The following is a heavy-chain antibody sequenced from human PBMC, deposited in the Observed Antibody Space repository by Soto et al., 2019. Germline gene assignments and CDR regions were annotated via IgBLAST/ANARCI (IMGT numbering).Heavy chain of an antibody. D-gene: IGHD3-10*01. J-gene: IGHJ4*02. CDR1: GFTFSNYI. CDR2: ILHDGNNK. CDR3: ARDDEGGSYCDLGY. Sequence: QVQLVESGGGVVKPGRSLRLSCAASGFTFSNYIMHWVRQAPGKGLEWVAIILHDGNNKYYADSVKGRFTISRDNSKNTLYLQMNSLRTEDTAIYYCARDDEGGSYCDLGYWGQGTLVTVSS. V-gene: IGHV3-30-3*01.